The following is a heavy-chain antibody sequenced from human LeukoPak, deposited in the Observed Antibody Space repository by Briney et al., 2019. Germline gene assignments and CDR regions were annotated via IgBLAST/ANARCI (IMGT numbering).Heavy chain of an antibody. CDR2: INPDGRTT. V-gene: IGHV3-7*01. CDR1: GFSFSTYW. J-gene: IGHJ4*02. Sequence: GGSLRLSCVASGFSFSTYWMNWIRQAPGKGLEWVANINPDGRTTNYVDSVKGRFTISRDNAKSSLYLQMNSLRAEDTAVYYCATDRGYLTFDYWGQGTEVTVSS. CDR3: ATDRGYLTFDY. D-gene: IGHD1-1*01.